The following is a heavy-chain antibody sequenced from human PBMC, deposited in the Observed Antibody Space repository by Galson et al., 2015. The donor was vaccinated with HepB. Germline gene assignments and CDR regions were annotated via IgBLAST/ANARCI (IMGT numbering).Heavy chain of an antibody. CDR3: ARGPRRATERYFDY. Sequence: SVKVSCKASGYTFTSYAMHWVRQAPGQRLEWMGWINAGNGNTKYSQKFQGRVTITRDTSASTAYMELSSLRSEDTAVYYCARGPRRATERYFDYWGQGTLVTVSS. V-gene: IGHV1-3*01. J-gene: IGHJ4*02. CDR2: INAGNGNT. CDR1: GYTFTSYA.